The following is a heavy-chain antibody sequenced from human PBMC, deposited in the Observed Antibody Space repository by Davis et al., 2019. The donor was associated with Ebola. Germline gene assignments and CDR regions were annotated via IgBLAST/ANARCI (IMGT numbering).Heavy chain of an antibody. Sequence: SVTVSFKASEYSFTGYYMHWVRQAPGQGLEWMGWINPNSGGTNYAQKFQGRVTMTRDTSISTAYMELSRLRSDDTAVYYCAREVGYYYDSSDAFDIWGQGTMVTVSS. V-gene: IGHV1-2*02. D-gene: IGHD3-22*01. CDR1: EYSFTGYY. CDR3: AREVGYYYDSSDAFDI. J-gene: IGHJ3*02. CDR2: INPNSGGT.